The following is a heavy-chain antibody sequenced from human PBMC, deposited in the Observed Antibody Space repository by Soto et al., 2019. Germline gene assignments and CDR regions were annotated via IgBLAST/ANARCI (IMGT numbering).Heavy chain of an antibody. CDR3: TTDSYSSIIVVRFDY. Sequence: GGSLRLSCAASGFTFSNAWINWVRQAPGKGLEWVGRIKSKTDAGTPDYSAPVKGRFAISRDDSKNMVYLQMNSLKTEDTGIYYCTTDSYSSIIVVRFDYWGHGTLVTVSS. V-gene: IGHV3-15*07. J-gene: IGHJ4*01. CDR2: IKSKTDAGTP. D-gene: IGHD3-22*01. CDR1: GFTFSNAW.